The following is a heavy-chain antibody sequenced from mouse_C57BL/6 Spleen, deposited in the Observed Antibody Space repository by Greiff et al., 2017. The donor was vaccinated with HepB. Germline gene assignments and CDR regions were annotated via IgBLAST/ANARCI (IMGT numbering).Heavy chain of an antibody. CDR1: GYTFTDYY. Sequence: EVQLQQSGPELVKPGASVKISCKASGYTFTDYYMNWVKQSHGKSLEWIGDINPNNGGTSYNQKFKGKATLTVDKSSSTAYMELRSLTSEDSAVYYCARGEGQAYWGQGTLVTVSA. D-gene: IGHD3-3*01. CDR2: INPNNGGT. J-gene: IGHJ3*01. V-gene: IGHV1-26*01. CDR3: ARGEGQAY.